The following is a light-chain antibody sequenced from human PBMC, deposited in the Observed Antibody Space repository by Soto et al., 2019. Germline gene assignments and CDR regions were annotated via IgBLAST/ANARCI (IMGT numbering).Light chain of an antibody. CDR3: AAWDDSLSGVV. CDR1: SSNIGSNY. V-gene: IGLV1-47*01. CDR2: RNN. J-gene: IGLJ2*01. Sequence: QSVLTQPPSASGTYGQRVTISCSGSSSNIGSNYVYWYQQLPGTAPKLLIYRNNQRPSGVPDRFSGSKSGTSASLAISGLRSEDEADYYCAAWDDSLSGVVFGGGTKLTVL.